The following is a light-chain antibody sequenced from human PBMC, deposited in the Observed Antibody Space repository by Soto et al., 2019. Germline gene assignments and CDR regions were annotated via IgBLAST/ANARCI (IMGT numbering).Light chain of an antibody. J-gene: IGKJ3*01. CDR3: QQRSNRPRFT. CDR2: DVS. CDR1: QSVYNY. V-gene: IGKV3-11*01. Sequence: EIVLTQSPATLSLSPGERATLSCRASQSVYNYLAWYQQKPGQAPRLLIYDVSNRATGTPARFSGSGSGTDFTLSISSLEPEDFAVYYCQQRSNRPRFTFGPGTKVDIK.